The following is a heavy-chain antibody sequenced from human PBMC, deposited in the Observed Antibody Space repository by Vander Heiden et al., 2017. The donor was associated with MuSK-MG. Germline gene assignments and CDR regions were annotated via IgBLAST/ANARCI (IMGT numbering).Heavy chain of an antibody. V-gene: IGHV4-34*01. Sequence: QVQLQQWGAGLLKPSETLSLTCAVYGGCFSGYYWSWIRQPPGKGLEWIGEINHSGRKNYNRARKSRVTISVDTSKNQVSRKLRSVTAAATAVYYFTIVGRRSRGGFSDDGSQGTMVTVYS. CDR2: INHSGRK. J-gene: IGHJ4*02. D-gene: IGHD3-16*01. CDR3: TIVGRRSRGGFSDD. CDR1: GGCFSGYY.